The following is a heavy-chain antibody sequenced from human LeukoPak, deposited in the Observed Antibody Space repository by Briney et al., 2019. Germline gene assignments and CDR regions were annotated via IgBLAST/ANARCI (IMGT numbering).Heavy chain of an antibody. CDR1: GGSISSGGYS. Sequence: PSETLSLTCAVSGGSISSGGYSWSWIRQPPGKGLEWIGYIYHSGSTYYNPSLKSRVTISVDRSKNQFSLKLSSVTAADTAVYYCARHHAFGYDFWSGYYVGYFDYWGQGTLVTVSS. D-gene: IGHD3-3*01. CDR3: ARHHAFGYDFWSGYYVGYFDY. V-gene: IGHV4-30-2*02. J-gene: IGHJ4*02. CDR2: IYHSGST.